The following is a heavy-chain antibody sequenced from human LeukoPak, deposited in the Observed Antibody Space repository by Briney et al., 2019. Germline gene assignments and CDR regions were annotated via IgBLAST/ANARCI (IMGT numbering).Heavy chain of an antibody. V-gene: IGHV4-39*07. CDR1: GGSISSSSYY. J-gene: IGHJ6*03. CDR3: ARGLGQQLALDYYYYMDV. CDR2: IYYSGST. D-gene: IGHD6-13*01. Sequence: PSETLSLTCTVSGGSISSSSYYWGWIRQPPGKGLEWIGSIYYSGSTYYNPSLKSRVTISVDTSKNQFSLKLSSVTAADTAVYYCARGLGQQLALDYYYYMDVWGKGTTVTVSS.